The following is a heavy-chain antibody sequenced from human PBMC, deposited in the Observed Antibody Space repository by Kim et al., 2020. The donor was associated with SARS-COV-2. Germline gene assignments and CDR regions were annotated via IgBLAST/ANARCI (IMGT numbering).Heavy chain of an antibody. J-gene: IGHJ5*02. CDR1: GYTLTELS. CDR2: FDPEDGET. CDR3: ATFIIAVANDGWFDP. Sequence: ASVKVSCKVSGYTLTELSMHWVRQAPGKGLEWMGGFDPEDGETIYAQKFQGRVTMTEDTSTDTAYMELSSLRSEDTAVYYCATFIIAVANDGWFDPWGQGTLVTVSS. V-gene: IGHV1-24*01. D-gene: IGHD6-19*01.